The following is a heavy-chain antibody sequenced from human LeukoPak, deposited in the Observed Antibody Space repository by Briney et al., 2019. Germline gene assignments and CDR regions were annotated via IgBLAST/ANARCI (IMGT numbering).Heavy chain of an antibody. CDR2: IYYSGST. Sequence: SSETLSLTCTVSGGSISSSSYYWGWIRQPPGKGLEWIGSIYYSGSTYSNPSLKSRVTISADTSKNQFSLKLTSVTAADTAVYYCARGVALAGIDYWGQGTLVAVSS. J-gene: IGHJ4*02. D-gene: IGHD6-19*01. CDR3: ARGVALAGIDY. CDR1: GGSISSSSYY. V-gene: IGHV4-39*01.